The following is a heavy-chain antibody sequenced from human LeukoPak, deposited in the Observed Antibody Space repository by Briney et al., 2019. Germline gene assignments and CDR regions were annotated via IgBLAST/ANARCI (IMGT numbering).Heavy chain of an antibody. V-gene: IGHV4-38-2*02. CDR2: IYHSGST. Sequence: PSETLSLTCTVSGYSISSGYYWGWIRQPPGKGLEWIGNIYHSGSTYYNSSLKSRVTISVDTSKNQFSLKMNFLTAADTAVYYCAREGWSGLEIGYWGQGTLVTVSS. CDR3: AREGWSGLEIGY. CDR1: GYSISSGYY. D-gene: IGHD5-24*01. J-gene: IGHJ4*02.